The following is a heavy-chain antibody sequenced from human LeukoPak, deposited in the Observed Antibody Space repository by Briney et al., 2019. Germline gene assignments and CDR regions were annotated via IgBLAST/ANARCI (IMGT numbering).Heavy chain of an antibody. J-gene: IGHJ4*02. CDR3: ARDDDNQGVTYFES. D-gene: IGHD3-9*01. CDR1: GYTFTGQY. V-gene: IGHV1-2*02. CDR2: INPNSGVT. Sequence: ASVTVSCKASGYTFTGQYMHWVRQAPGQGLEWMGCINPNSGVTNYGTKFQGRITMTRDTSISKAYMGLNRLTSADTAVYYCARDDDNQGVTYFESWGLGTVVTVSS.